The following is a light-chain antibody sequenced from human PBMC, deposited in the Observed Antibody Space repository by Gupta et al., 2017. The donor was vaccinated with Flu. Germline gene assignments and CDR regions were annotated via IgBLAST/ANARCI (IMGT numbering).Light chain of an antibody. CDR3: QQDDSTPPT. CDR1: QSVLYRSNNKNY. V-gene: IGKV4-1*01. CDR2: WAS. J-gene: IGKJ1*01. Sequence: DIVMTQSPDSLAVSLGEWATINCKSSQSVLYRSNNKNYLAWYQQKPGQPPKMLIYWASTRESGVPDRFSGSGSGTDFTLTISSLQAEDVAVYYCQQDDSTPPTFGQGTKVEIK.